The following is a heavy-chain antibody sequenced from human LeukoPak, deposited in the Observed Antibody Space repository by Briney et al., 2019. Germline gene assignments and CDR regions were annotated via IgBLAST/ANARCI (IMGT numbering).Heavy chain of an antibody. J-gene: IGHJ4*02. CDR1: GYTFTDYY. CDR2: INPNSGGT. V-gene: IGHV1-2*02. D-gene: IGHD3-22*01. CDR3: ATPSSGYYYVPPSY. Sequence: GASVKVSCKASGYTFTDYYMHWVRQAPGQGLEWMGWINPNSGGTEYAQKFQGRVTLTGDTSLSTAYMELTRLRSDDTAVYYCATPSSGYYYVPPSYWGQGTLVTVSS.